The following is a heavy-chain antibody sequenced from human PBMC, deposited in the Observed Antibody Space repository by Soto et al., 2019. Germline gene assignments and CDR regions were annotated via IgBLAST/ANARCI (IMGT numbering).Heavy chain of an antibody. CDR2: ISYDGSNK. D-gene: IGHD3-3*01. V-gene: IGHV3-30*18. Sequence: GGSLRLSCAASGFTFSSYGMHWVRQAPGKGLEWVAVISYDGSNKYYADSVKGRFTISRDNSKNTLYLQMNSLRAEDTAVYYCAKDCDFWSGFDYWGQGTLVTVSS. CDR1: GFTFSSYG. J-gene: IGHJ4*02. CDR3: AKDCDFWSGFDY.